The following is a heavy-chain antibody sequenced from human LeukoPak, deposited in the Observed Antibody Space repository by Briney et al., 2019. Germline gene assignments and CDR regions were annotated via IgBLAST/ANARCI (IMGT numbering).Heavy chain of an antibody. CDR3: AKRLHRSTSCPFDY. CDR1: GFTFSSYG. Sequence: PGGSLRLSCAASGFTFSSYGMHWVRQAPGKGLEWVAFIRYDGSNKYYADSVSGRFTTSRDNSKNTLYLQMNSLRAEDTAVYYCAKRLHRSTSCPFDYWGQGTLVTVSS. CDR2: IRYDGSNK. D-gene: IGHD2-2*01. J-gene: IGHJ4*02. V-gene: IGHV3-30*02.